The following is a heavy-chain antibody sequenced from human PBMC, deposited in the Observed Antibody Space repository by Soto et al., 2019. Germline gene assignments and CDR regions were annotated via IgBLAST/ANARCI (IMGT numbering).Heavy chain of an antibody. CDR2: ISGSGGST. CDR3: AKDIVVVPAATGGSGY. J-gene: IGHJ4*02. CDR1: GFTFSRYA. D-gene: IGHD2-2*01. V-gene: IGHV3-23*01. Sequence: EVQLLESGGGSVQPGGSLRLSCAASGFTFSRYAMSWVRQAPGKGLEWVSAISGSGGSTYYADSVKGRFTISRDNSKNTLYLQMNSLRAEDTAVYYCAKDIVVVPAATGGSGYWGQGTLVTVSS.